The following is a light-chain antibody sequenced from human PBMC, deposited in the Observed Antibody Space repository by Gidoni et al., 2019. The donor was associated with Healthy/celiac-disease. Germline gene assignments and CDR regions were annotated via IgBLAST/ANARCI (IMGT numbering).Light chain of an antibody. CDR2: WAS. V-gene: IGKV4-1*01. J-gene: IGKJ1*01. CDR1: QSGLYSSNNKNY. CDR3: QQYYSTLWT. Sequence: IVMTQSPASLALSLGERATINCKSSQSGLYSSNNKNYLAWYQQKPGQPPKLLIYWASTRESGVPDRFSGSGSGTDFTLTISSLQAEDVAVYYCQQYYSTLWTFXQXTKVEIK.